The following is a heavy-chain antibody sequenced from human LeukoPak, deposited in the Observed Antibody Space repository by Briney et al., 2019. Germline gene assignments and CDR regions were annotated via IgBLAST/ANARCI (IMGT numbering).Heavy chain of an antibody. CDR2: IKQDGSEK. D-gene: IGHD3-3*01. V-gene: IGHV3-7*01. CDR3: ARDGGLTIFGVVTGHDY. J-gene: IGHJ4*02. Sequence: GGSLRLSCAASGFTFSSYWMSWVRQAPGKGLEWVANIKQDGSEKYYVDSVKGRFTISRDNAKNSLYLQMNSLRAEDTAVFYCARDGGLTIFGVVTGHDYWGQGTLVTVSS. CDR1: GFTFSSYW.